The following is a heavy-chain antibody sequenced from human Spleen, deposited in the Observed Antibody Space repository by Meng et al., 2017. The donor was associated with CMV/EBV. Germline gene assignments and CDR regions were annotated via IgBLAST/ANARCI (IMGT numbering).Heavy chain of an antibody. CDR3: TSYSGTY. V-gene: IGHV3-15*01. CDR2: IKSKTDDGTI. Sequence: LRLSCEASGFTFSPAWMSWVRQAPGKGLEWVGRIKSKTDDGTIDYAAPVKGRFTISRDDSKNTLFLQMNSLKTEDTAVYYCTSYSGTYWGPGTLVTVSS. J-gene: IGHJ4*02. CDR1: GFTFSPAW. D-gene: IGHD1-26*01.